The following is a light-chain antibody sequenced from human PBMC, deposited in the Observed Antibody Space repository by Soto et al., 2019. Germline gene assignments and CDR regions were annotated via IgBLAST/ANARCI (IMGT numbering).Light chain of an antibody. J-gene: IGLJ3*02. CDR3: QSYDSSLSNWV. CDR2: GNS. V-gene: IGLV1-40*01. Sequence: QPVLTQPPSVSGAPGQRVTISCTGSSSNIGAGYDVHWYQQLPGTAPKLLIYGNSNRPSGVPDRFSGSKSVTSASLAITGLQAEDEADYYCQSYDSSLSNWVFGGGTKLTVL. CDR1: SSNIGAGYD.